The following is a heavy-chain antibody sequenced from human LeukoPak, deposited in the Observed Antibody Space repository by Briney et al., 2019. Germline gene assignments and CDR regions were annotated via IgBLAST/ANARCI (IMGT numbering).Heavy chain of an antibody. CDR3: ARGSSSWYMDY. Sequence: ASVKVSCKASGYTFTSYYLHWVRQAPGQGLEWMGIISPSGGSTSYAQKFQGGVTMTRHTSTSTVYMGLSSLRSEDTAVYYCARGSSSWYMDYWGQGALVTVSS. CDR2: ISPSGGST. V-gene: IGHV1-46*01. J-gene: IGHJ4*02. D-gene: IGHD6-13*01. CDR1: GYTFTSYY.